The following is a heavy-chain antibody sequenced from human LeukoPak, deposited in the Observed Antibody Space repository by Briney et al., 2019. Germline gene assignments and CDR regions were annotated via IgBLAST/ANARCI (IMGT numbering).Heavy chain of an antibody. CDR1: GGTFSSYA. CDR2: MNPNSGNT. J-gene: IGHJ4*02. V-gene: IGHV1-8*02. Sequence: ASVKVSCKASGGTFSSYAISWVRQATGQGLEWMGWMNPNSGNTGYAQKFQGRVTMTRNTSISTAYMELSSLRSEDTAVYYCARGQVAAAGTDYWGQGTLVTVSS. D-gene: IGHD6-13*01. CDR3: ARGQVAAAGTDY.